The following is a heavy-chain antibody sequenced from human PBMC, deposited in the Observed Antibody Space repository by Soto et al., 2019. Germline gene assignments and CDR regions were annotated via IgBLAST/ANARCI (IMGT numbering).Heavy chain of an antibody. D-gene: IGHD2-2*01. V-gene: IGHV3-30*18. J-gene: IGHJ4*02. CDR1: GFTFSSYG. CDR3: AKDLCISTSCAVDY. Sequence: GGSLRLSCAASGFTFSSYGMHWVRQAPGKGLEWVAVISYDGSNKYYADSVKGRFTISRDNSKNTLYLQMNSLRAEDTAVYYCAKDLCISTSCAVDYWGQGTLVTVSS. CDR2: ISYDGSNK.